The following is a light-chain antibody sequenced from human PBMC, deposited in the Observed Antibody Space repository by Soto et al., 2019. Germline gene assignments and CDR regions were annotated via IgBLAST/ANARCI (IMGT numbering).Light chain of an antibody. CDR1: QSISNS. V-gene: IGKV3-11*01. J-gene: IGKJ4*01. CDR2: DAS. Sequence: IVLTQSPATLSLSPGERATLSCKASQSISNSLGWFQQKPGQAPRLLIDDASNRATGIPARFTGSGYGSDFTLSISSLEPEDFGVYYCRQRYNWPLTFGGGTKVDIK. CDR3: RQRYNWPLT.